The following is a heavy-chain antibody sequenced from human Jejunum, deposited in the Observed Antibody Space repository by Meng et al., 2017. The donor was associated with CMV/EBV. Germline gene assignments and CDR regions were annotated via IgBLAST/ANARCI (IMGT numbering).Heavy chain of an antibody. CDR3: VRSHIGWYGWFDP. CDR2: ITDSGGSA. D-gene: IGHD2-15*01. V-gene: IGHV3-23*01. Sequence: CAASGFTFSSCGMGWVRQAPGKGLEWVSTITDSGGSAYYADSVKGRFTISRDNSKNTLYLQMNSLRVEDTAVYYCVRSHIGWYGWFDPWGQGTLVTVSS. CDR1: GFTFSSCG. J-gene: IGHJ5*02.